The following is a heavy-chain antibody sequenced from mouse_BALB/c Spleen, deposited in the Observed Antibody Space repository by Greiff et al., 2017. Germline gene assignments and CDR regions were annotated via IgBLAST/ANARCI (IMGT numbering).Heavy chain of an antibody. V-gene: IGHV3-6*02. Sequence: EVKLVESGPGLVKPSQSLSLTCSVTGYSITSGYYWNWIRQFPGNKLEWMGYISYDGSNNYNPSLKNRISITRDTSKNQFFLKLNSVTTEDTATYYCARIGNRAYAMDYWGQGTSVTVSS. CDR2: ISYDGSN. D-gene: IGHD2-1*01. CDR3: ARIGNRAYAMDY. J-gene: IGHJ4*01. CDR1: GYSITSGYY.